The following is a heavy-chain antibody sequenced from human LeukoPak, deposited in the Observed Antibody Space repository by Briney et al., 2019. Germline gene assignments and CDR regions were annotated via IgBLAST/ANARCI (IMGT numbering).Heavy chain of an antibody. CDR3: ARAGNPTQTQIDFDY. CDR1: GFTFSSYS. J-gene: IGHJ4*02. V-gene: IGHV3-21*01. Sequence: GGSLRLSCAASGFTFSSYSMNWVRQAPGKGLEWVSSISSSSSYIYYADSVKGRSTISRDNAKNSLYLQMNSLRAEDTAVYYCARAGNPTQTQIDFDYWGQGTLVTVSS. D-gene: IGHD1-14*01. CDR2: ISSSSSYI.